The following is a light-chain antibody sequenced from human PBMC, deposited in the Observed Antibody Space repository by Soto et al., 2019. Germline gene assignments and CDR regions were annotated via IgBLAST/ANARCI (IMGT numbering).Light chain of an antibody. CDR2: DAF. V-gene: IGLV2-23*01. J-gene: IGLJ1*01. CDR1: SSDVGSYNL. CDR3: CAYAGSNTYV. Sequence: QSVLSQPASVSGSPGQSIAISCTGTSSDVGSYNLVSWYQQHPGKAPKLMIYDAFRRPSGVSDRFSGSRSGNTASLTISGLRSEDEADYYCCAYAGSNTYVFGTGTKVTVL.